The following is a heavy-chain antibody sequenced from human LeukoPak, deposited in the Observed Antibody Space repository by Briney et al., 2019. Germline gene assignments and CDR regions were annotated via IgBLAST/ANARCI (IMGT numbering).Heavy chain of an antibody. J-gene: IGHJ5*01. CDR3: AKGYGSGWYDNWFDS. V-gene: IGHV3-23*01. Sequence: GGALRLSCADCGVNFSSYDMGGGRQAPGKGLEWVSTISDHGGATYYVDSVKRRFIISRDNSKNTLYLQMDRLRAEDTALYYCAKGYGSGWYDNWFDSWGQGTLVTVSS. CDR2: ISDHGGAT. CDR1: GVNFSSYD. D-gene: IGHD6-19*01.